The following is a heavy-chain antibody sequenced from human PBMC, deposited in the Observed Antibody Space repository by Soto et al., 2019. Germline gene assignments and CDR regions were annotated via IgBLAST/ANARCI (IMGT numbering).Heavy chain of an antibody. CDR3: ARDSGIQLWLSDYYYGMDI. CDR2: ISHTGTT. CDR1: GGSISSYY. Sequence: SETLSLTCTVSGGSISSYYWSWIRQSPGKGLEWVAYISHTGTTDYNHSLKSRLTISLDTSKNQFSLKLTSVTAADTAVYYCARDSGIQLWLSDYYYGMDIWGQGTTVTVSS. J-gene: IGHJ6*02. D-gene: IGHD5-18*01. V-gene: IGHV4-59*01.